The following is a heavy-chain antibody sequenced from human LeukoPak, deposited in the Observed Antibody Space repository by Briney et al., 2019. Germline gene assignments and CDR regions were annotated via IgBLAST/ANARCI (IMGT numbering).Heavy chain of an antibody. J-gene: IGHJ4*02. CDR3: ARENYD. Sequence: SETLSLICTVSGGSMSSGDYYWRWIRQPPGKGLEWIAYIYYSGSTYYNPSLKSRVTISVDTAKNQLSLELSSVSAADTAVYCGARENYDWGQGTLVTVSS. CDR2: IYYSGST. D-gene: IGHD3-16*01. CDR1: GGSMSSGDYY. V-gene: IGHV4-30-4*01.